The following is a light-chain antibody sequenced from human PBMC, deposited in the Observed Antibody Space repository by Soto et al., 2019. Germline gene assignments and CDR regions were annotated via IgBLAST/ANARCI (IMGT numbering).Light chain of an antibody. J-gene: IGKJ2*01. CDR3: QQYNKGYT. CDR2: GAS. V-gene: IGKV3-15*01. CDR1: QNVKRN. Sequence: EIVMTQSPDTLSVSPGERATLSCRASQNVKRNLGWYQQKAGQAPRLLIYGASTRATGIPDRFSGSGSGTEFTLTISSLLSDDSAVYFCQQYNKGYTFGQGTRLEIK.